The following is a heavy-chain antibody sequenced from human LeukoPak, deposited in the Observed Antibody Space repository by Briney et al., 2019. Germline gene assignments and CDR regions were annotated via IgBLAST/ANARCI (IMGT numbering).Heavy chain of an antibody. J-gene: IGHJ6*03. D-gene: IGHD2-2*01. CDR2: IYHSGST. CDR3: ASVPATAPYTDFYYYYMDV. CDR1: GFSFSSYG. V-gene: IGHV4-38-2*01. Sequence: GSPRLSCAASGFSFSSYGMHWVRQAPGMGLVWIGSIYHSGSTYYNASLKSRVTISVDTPKNQFSLKLSSVTAADTAVYYCASVPATAPYTDFYYYYMDVWGKGTTVTVSS.